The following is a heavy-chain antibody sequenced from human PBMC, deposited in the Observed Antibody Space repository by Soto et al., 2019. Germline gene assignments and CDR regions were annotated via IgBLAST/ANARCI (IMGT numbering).Heavy chain of an antibody. V-gene: IGHV3-23*01. J-gene: IGHJ4*02. CDR2: ISGSGGST. CDR3: AKASSYDYIWGSYRTYYFDY. CDR1: GFTFSSYA. Sequence: EVQLLESGGGLVQPGRSLRLSCAASGFTFSSYAMSWVRQAPGKGLEWVSAISGSGGSTYYADSVKGRFTISRDNSKNTLYLQMNSLRAEDTAVYYCAKASSYDYIWGSYRTYYFDYWGQGTLVTVSS. D-gene: IGHD3-16*02.